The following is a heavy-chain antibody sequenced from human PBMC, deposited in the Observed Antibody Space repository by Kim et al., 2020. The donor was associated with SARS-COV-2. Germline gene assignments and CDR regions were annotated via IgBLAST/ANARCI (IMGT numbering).Heavy chain of an antibody. J-gene: IGHJ6*02. CDR3: ARAVEAERYYYYGMDV. V-gene: IGHV3-64*01. Sequence: SVKGRFTISRDNSKNTLYLQMGSLRAEDMAVYYCARAVEAERYYYYGMDVWGQGTTVTVSS. D-gene: IGHD1-26*01.